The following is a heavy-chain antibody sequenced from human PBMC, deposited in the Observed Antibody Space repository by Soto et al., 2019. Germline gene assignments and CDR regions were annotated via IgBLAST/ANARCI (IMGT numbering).Heavy chain of an antibody. CDR1: GVSISSVSLSSNY. D-gene: IGHD6-19*01. CDR3: ARFPYSSASFDY. CDR2: ISYAGNT. Sequence: SETLSLTXTVSGVSISSVSLSSNYWGWIRQPPGKGLECIGSISYAGNTNYNPSLKSRVTISVDTSKNQFSLKLSSVTAADTAVYYCARFPYSSASFDYWGQGTLVTVSS. V-gene: IGHV4-61*01. J-gene: IGHJ4*02.